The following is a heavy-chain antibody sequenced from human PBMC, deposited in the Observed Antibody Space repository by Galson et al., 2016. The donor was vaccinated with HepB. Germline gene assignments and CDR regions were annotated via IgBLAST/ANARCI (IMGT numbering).Heavy chain of an antibody. CDR2: IYSIGDI. CDR3: AREGGYCFSTSCRYFDY. D-gene: IGHD2-2*01. J-gene: IGHJ4*02. CDR1: GFTFRTYS. Sequence: SLRLSCAASGFTFRTYSMNWVRQAPGKGLEWVSSIYSIGDIYYADSVKGRFTISRDNGKNSLYLQMNSLRAEDTAVYYCAREGGYCFSTSCRYFDYWGQGSLVTVSS. V-gene: IGHV3-21*01.